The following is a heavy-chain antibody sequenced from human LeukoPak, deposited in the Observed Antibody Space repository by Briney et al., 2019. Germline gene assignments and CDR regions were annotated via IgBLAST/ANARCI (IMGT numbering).Heavy chain of an antibody. Sequence: ASVKVSCKASGYTFTSYGISWVRRAPGQGLEWMGWISAYNGNTNYAQKLQGRVTMTTDTSTSTAYMELRSLRSDDTAVYYCARVLPRYCSGGSCYSNWFDPWGQGTLVTVSS. V-gene: IGHV1-18*01. CDR1: GYTFTSYG. CDR2: ISAYNGNT. CDR3: ARVLPRYCSGGSCYSNWFDP. D-gene: IGHD2-15*01. J-gene: IGHJ5*02.